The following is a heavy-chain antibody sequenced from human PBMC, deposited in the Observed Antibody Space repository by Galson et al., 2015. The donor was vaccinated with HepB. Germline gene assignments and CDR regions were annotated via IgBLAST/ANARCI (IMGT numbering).Heavy chain of an antibody. CDR1: GDSVSNNSVA. V-gene: IGHV6-1*01. J-gene: IGHJ4*02. CDR2: TYFRSRWHN. Sequence: CAISGDSVSNNSVAWNWIRQSPSRGLEWLGRTYFRSRWHNDYEVSMKSRLTFNPDTAKNQFSLQLKSVTSEDTAVYYCAREARGASSEFDSWGQGTLVTVSS. CDR3: AREARGASSEFDS.